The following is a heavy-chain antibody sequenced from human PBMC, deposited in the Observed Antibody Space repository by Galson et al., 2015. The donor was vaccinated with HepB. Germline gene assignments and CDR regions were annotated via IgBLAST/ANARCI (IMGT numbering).Heavy chain of an antibody. CDR3: ARSPDYGDYYYYYMDV. J-gene: IGHJ6*03. CDR2: IYYSGNT. CDR1: GGSIGSHY. D-gene: IGHD4-17*01. V-gene: IGHV4-59*08. Sequence: LSLTCTVSGGSIGSHYSNWIRQSPGKGLEWIGYIYYSGNTHYNPSLKSRVTISVDTSKNQFSLKLSSVTAADTAVYYCARSPDYGDYYYYYMDVWGEGTTVTVSS.